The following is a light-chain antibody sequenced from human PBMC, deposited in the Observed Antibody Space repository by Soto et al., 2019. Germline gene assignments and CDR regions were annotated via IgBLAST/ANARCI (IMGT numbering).Light chain of an antibody. CDR1: SSNIGGNS. Sequence: QSVLTQPPSVSAAPGQKVTISFSGSSSNIGGNSVSWYQQLPGTAPKLLIYDDHQPPSGIPDRFSRSQPSTSASLGISGFQTGDEADNYCGSWDSSLSADVCGTGTRSQS. J-gene: IGLJ1*01. CDR2: DDH. CDR3: GSWDSSLSADV. V-gene: IGLV1-51*01.